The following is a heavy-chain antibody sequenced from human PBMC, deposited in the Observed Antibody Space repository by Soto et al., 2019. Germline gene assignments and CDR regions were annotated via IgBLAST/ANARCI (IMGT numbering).Heavy chain of an antibody. D-gene: IGHD3-10*01. J-gene: IGHJ6*02. CDR2: IIPIFGTA. CDR1: GGTFSSYA. Sequence: GASVKVSCKASGGTFSSYAISWVRQAPGQGLEWMGGIIPIFGTANYAQKFQGRVTITADESTSTAYMELSSLRSEDTAVYYCAGPPHSGSYGMDVWGQGTTVTVSS. V-gene: IGHV1-69*13. CDR3: AGPPHSGSYGMDV.